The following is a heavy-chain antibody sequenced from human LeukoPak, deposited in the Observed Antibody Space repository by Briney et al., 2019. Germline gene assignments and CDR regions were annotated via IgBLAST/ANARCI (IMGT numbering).Heavy chain of an antibody. D-gene: IGHD5-18*01. Sequence: GGSLRLSCVASGFGFSYAWMSWVRQAPGKGPEWIGRIKRKSDGETTDYAAPVKGRFTISRDDSKNTLFLQMNSLKTEDTAFYYCTTAPSGYAYMNGWHLDYWGQGALVTVSS. V-gene: IGHV3-15*01. CDR2: IKRKSDGETT. CDR3: TTAPSGYAYMNGWHLDY. CDR1: GFGFSYAW. J-gene: IGHJ4*02.